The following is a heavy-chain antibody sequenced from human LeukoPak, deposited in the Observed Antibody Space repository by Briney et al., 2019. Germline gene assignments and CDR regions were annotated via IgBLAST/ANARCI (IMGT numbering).Heavy chain of an antibody. J-gene: IGHJ6*03. CDR3: ARGSVTKGYFYYMDV. Sequence: GGSLRLSCAASGFTFSSYWMHWVRQAPEKGLVWVSRINADGSRTNYAGSVKGRFTISRDNAKNTLYLQMNSLRADDTAVYYCARGSVTKGYFYYMDVWGKGTTVSVSS. V-gene: IGHV3-74*01. D-gene: IGHD4-17*01. CDR1: GFTFSSYW. CDR2: INADGSRT.